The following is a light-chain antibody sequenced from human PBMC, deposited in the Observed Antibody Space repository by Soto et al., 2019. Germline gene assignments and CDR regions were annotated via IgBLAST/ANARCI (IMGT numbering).Light chain of an antibody. J-gene: IGKJ4*01. CDR2: GAS. CDR3: QQYGGSPLVT. CDR1: QSISSGY. V-gene: IGKV3-20*01. Sequence: ETVLTQSPGTLSLSPGERATLSCRASQSISSGYLAWYQQRPGQAPWLLIYGASSRATGIPDRFSGSGSGTDFTLTISRLEPEDFAVYYCQQYGGSPLVTFGGGTKVEIK.